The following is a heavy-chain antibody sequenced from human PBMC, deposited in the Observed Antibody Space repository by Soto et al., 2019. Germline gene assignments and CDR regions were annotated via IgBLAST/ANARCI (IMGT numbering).Heavy chain of an antibody. D-gene: IGHD3-16*01. CDR3: ARGDSQVSSVFDY. CDR2: THYSGDT. V-gene: IGHV4-31*03. Sequence: SETLSLTCTVSGGPFPNGGYYWSWIRQEPGKGLEWIGYTHYSGDTSYNPSLRSRVTISTDTSKTQFSLRLRSVTSADTAVYYCARGDSQVSSVFDYWGQRVLVTVS. J-gene: IGHJ4*02. CDR1: GGPFPNGGYY.